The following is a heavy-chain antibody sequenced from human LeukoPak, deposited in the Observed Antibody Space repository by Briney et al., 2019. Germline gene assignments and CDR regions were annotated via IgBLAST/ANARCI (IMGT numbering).Heavy chain of an antibody. V-gene: IGHV4-59*01. D-gene: IGHD7-27*01. CDR2: IYYSGGT. CDR3: ARETPGAGHFDY. CDR1: GGSINYYY. J-gene: IGHJ4*02. Sequence: SETLSLTCTVSGGSINYYYWMWIRQPPGKGLEWIGYIYYSGGTHYNPPLKSRVTMLVDTSKNQFSLKLTAVTAADTAVYYCARETPGAGHFDYWGQGSLVTVSS.